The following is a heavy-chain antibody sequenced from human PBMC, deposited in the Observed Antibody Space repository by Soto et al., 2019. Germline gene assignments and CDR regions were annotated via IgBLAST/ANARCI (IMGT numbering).Heavy chain of an antibody. CDR2: ISYDGSNK. D-gene: IGHD6-13*01. J-gene: IGHJ4*02. CDR1: GFTFSSYG. V-gene: IGHV3-30*18. CDR3: AKVGAAAGTGDY. Sequence: PGGSLRLSCAASGFTFSSYGMHWVRQAPGKGLEWVAVISYDGSNKYYADSVKGRFTISRDNSKNTLYLQMNSLRAEDTAVYYCAKVGAAAGTGDYWGQGTLVTVSS.